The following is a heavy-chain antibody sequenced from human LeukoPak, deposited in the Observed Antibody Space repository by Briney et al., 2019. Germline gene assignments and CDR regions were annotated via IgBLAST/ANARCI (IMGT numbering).Heavy chain of an antibody. J-gene: IGHJ6*03. CDR1: GFTFSSYA. CDR2: NSGSGGRI. V-gene: IGHV3-23*01. D-gene: IGHD1-1*01. CDR3: AKDGVESLYYYFYIDV. Sequence: PGRSLRLSCAATGFTFSSYAMSWVRQATGKGLGWVSENSGSGGRINYTDSVKGRFTISRDSSKNTLYLQMNRLRDEDTAVYYCAKDGVESLYYYFYIDVWGKGTTVSVSS.